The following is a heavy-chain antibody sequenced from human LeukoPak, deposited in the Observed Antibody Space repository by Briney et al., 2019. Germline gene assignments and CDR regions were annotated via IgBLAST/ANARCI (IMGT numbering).Heavy chain of an antibody. CDR3: AKYGNSGWVIDN. CDR1: GGSIGSNY. D-gene: IGHD6-19*01. V-gene: IGHV4-59*08. J-gene: IGHJ4*02. CDR2: IYYTGGT. Sequence: SETLSLTCTVSGGSIGSNYLTWIRQPPGKGLECIGYIYYTGGTNYNPSLKSRVTISVDTSKNQFSLKLSSVTAADTAVYFCAKYGNSGWVIDNWGQGTLVTVSS.